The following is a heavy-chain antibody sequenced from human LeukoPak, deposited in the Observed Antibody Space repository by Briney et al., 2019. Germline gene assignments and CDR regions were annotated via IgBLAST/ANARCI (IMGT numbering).Heavy chain of an antibody. V-gene: IGHV1-46*01. CDR2: INPSGGNT. Sequence: ASVKVSCKASGYTFTSYYMHWVRQAPGQGLEWMGIINPSGGNTNYAQKFQGRVTMTRDTSTSTVYMELSSLRSDDTAVYYCVREEVGGYFDDWGQGTLVTVSS. J-gene: IGHJ4*02. D-gene: IGHD3-10*01. CDR1: GYTFTSYY. CDR3: VREEVGGYFDD.